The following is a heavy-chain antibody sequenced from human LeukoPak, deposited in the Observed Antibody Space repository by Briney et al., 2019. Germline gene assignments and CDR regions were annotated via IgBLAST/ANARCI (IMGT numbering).Heavy chain of an antibody. CDR1: GFTFNSYS. Sequence: PGGSLRLSCAASGFTFNSYSMNWVRQAPGKVLEWVSSISSSSSYIYYADSVKGRFTISRDNAKNSLYLQMNSLRAEDTAVYYCAREISGPLAAAGGYYYYYMDVWGKGTTVTISS. CDR3: AREISGPLAAAGGYYYYYMDV. D-gene: IGHD6-13*01. J-gene: IGHJ6*03. V-gene: IGHV3-21*01. CDR2: ISSSSSYI.